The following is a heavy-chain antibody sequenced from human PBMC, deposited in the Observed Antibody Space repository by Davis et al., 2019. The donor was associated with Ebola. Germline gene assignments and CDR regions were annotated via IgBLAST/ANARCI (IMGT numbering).Heavy chain of an antibody. D-gene: IGHD4-17*01. CDR2: ISGSGGST. J-gene: IGHJ6*02. CDR3: AKDIEDYGEVLDYYYGMDV. CDR1: GFTFSSSW. V-gene: IGHV3-23*01. Sequence: GESLKISCAASGFTFSSSWMHWVRQAPGKGLEWVSAISGSGGSTYYADSVKGRFTISRDNSKNTLYLQMNSLRAEDTAVYYCAKDIEDYGEVLDYYYGMDVWGQGTTVTVSS.